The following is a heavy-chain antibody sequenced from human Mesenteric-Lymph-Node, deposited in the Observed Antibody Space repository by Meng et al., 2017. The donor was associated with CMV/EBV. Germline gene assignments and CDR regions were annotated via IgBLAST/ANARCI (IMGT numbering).Heavy chain of an antibody. V-gene: IGHV1-69*05. CDR2: IIPIFGPA. CDR1: GGTFSSYA. CDR3: ARGPSRRYCSSTSCPAHHNWFDP. J-gene: IGHJ5*02. Sequence: SVKVSCKASGGTFSSYAISWVRQAPGQGLEWMGGIIPIFGPANYAQKFQGRVTITTDESTSTAYMELSSLRSEDTAVYYCARGPSRRYCSSTSCPAHHNWFDPWGQGTLVTVSS. D-gene: IGHD2-2*01.